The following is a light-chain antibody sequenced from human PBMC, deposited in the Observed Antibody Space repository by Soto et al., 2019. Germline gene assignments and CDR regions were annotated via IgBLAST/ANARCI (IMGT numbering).Light chain of an antibody. CDR1: SSDVGGYNY. CDR2: DVS. V-gene: IGLV2-14*01. CDR3: SSYTSNSTLVV. Sequence: QSVLTQPASVSGSPGQSITISCTGTSSDVGGYNYVSWYQQHPGKAPKLMTYDVSNRPSGVSNRFSGSKSGNTASLTISGLQAEDEADYYCSSYTSNSTLVVFGGGTKLTVL. J-gene: IGLJ2*01.